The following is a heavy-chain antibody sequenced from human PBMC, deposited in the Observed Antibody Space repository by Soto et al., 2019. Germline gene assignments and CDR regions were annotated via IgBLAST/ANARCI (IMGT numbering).Heavy chain of an antibody. Sequence: ASVKVSCKASGYTFTSYGISWVRQAPGQGLEWMGWISAYNGNTNYAQKLQGRVTMTTDTSTSTAYMELRSLRSDDTAVYYCARGPLLWELLHVWDFDYWGQGTLVTVSS. CDR3: ARGPLLWELLHVWDFDY. D-gene: IGHD1-26*01. CDR2: ISAYNGNT. CDR1: GYTFTSYG. J-gene: IGHJ4*02. V-gene: IGHV1-18*01.